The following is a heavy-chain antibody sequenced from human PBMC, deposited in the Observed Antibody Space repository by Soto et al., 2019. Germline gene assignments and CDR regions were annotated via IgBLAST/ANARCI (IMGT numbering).Heavy chain of an antibody. Sequence: PSETLSLTCTVSGGSISSYYWSWIRQPAGKGLEWIGRIYTSGSTNYNPSLKSRVTISVDTSKNQFSLKLSSVTAADTAVYYCARGGWYCSGGSCLAPYYYYGMDVWGQGTTVTVSS. V-gene: IGHV4-4*07. CDR1: GGSISSYY. J-gene: IGHJ6*02. CDR3: ARGGWYCSGGSCLAPYYYYGMDV. D-gene: IGHD2-15*01. CDR2: IYTSGST.